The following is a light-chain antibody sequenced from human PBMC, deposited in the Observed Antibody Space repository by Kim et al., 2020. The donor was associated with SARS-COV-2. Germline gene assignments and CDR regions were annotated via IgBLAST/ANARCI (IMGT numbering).Light chain of an antibody. V-gene: IGKV3-20*01. CDR2: RAS. CDR1: QRVDNNY. Sequence: SPGERASLSCRASQRVDNNYLVWYQQRPGQPPRLLIYRASNRATGIPDRFSGSGSGTDFTLAISRLEPDDFAVYYCQQHGGAPWTFGQGTRVDIK. J-gene: IGKJ1*01. CDR3: QQHGGAPWT.